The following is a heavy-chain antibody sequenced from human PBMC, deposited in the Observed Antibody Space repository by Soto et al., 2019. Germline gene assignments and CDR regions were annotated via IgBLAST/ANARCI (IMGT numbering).Heavy chain of an antibody. Sequence: LSLTCAVYGGSFSGYYWSWIRQPPVKGLEWIGEINHSGSTNYNPSLKSRVTISVDTSKNQFSLKLSSVTAADTAVYYCARVREPLTGGPWFDPWGQGTLVTVSS. V-gene: IGHV4-34*01. CDR1: GGSFSGYY. D-gene: IGHD1-26*01. CDR2: INHSGST. J-gene: IGHJ5*02. CDR3: ARVREPLTGGPWFDP.